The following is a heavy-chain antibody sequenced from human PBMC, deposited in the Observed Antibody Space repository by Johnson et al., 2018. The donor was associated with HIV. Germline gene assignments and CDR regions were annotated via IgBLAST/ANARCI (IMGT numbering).Heavy chain of an antibody. D-gene: IGHD3-3*01. CDR1: GFTFDDYG. Sequence: VQLVESGGGLVKPGGSLRLSCAASGFTFDDYGMSWVRQAPGKGLEWVSGINWNGGSTGYADSVKGQFTISRDNAKNSLYLQMNSLRAEDTALYYCARLSGYYVYDAFDIWGQGTMVTVSS. CDR2: INWNGGST. J-gene: IGHJ3*02. CDR3: ARLSGYYVYDAFDI. V-gene: IGHV3-20*04.